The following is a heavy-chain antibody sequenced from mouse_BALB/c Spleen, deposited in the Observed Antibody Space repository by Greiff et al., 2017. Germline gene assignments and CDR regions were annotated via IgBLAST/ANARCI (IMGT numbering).Heavy chain of an antibody. D-gene: IGHD2-1*01. V-gene: IGHV5-6-5*01. J-gene: IGHJ1*01. CDR3: ARFGNYWYFDV. Sequence: EVQLVESGGGLVKPGGSLKLSCAASGFTFSSYAMSWVRQTPEKRLEWVASISSGGSTYYPDSVKGRFTISRDNARNILYLQMSSLRSEDTAMYYCARFGNYWYFDVWGAGTTVTVSS. CDR2: ISSGGST. CDR1: GFTFSSYA.